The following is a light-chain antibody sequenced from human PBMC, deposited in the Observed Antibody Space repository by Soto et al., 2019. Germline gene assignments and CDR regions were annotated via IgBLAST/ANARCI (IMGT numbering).Light chain of an antibody. J-gene: IGKJ1*01. CDR1: QGISNY. CDR2: AAS. V-gene: IGKV1-27*01. CDR3: QQYNSGPRT. Sequence: DIQMTQSPSSLSASVGDRVTITCRARQGISNYLAWYQQRPGKVPKLLIYAASTLQSGLPSRFSGSGSGTDFTLTISSLQSEDFAAYYCQQYNSGPRTFGQGTKVEIK.